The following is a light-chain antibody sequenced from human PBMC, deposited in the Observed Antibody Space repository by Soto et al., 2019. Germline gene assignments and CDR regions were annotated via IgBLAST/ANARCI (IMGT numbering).Light chain of an antibody. Sequence: QSALTQPGSVSGSPGQSVTISCTGTSSDVGDHNSVSWYQQQPGKAPKLMIYAVSNRPSGVSNRFSGSKSGNTASLTISGLQAKDEADYYWGSYTTNITVILGEGTKLTVL. V-gene: IGLV2-14*03. CDR3: GSYTTNITVI. J-gene: IGLJ2*01. CDR2: AVS. CDR1: SSDVGDHNS.